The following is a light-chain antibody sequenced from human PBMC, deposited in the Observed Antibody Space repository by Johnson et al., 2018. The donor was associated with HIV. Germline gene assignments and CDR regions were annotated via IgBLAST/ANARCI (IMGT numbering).Light chain of an antibody. CDR1: SSNVGNNY. CDR3: ATWDSSLRAYNYV. J-gene: IGLJ1*01. CDR2: ENN. V-gene: IGLV1-51*02. Sequence: QSVLTQPPSVSAAPGQKVTISCSGTSSNVGNNYVSWYQQLPGTAPKLLIYENNKRPSGIPDRFSGSKSGTSATLGITGLPTGDEADYYCATWDSSLRAYNYVFGSGTKVTVL.